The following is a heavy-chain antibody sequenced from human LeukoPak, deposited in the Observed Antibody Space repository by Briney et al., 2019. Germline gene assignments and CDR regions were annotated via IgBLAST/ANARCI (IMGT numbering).Heavy chain of an antibody. J-gene: IGHJ6*03. V-gene: IGHV3-23*01. Sequence: PGGSLRLSCAASGFTFSSYAMSWVRQAPGKGLEWVSAISGSGGSTYYADSVKGRFTISRDNSKKTVYLQMNSLRAEDTAVYYCAKNGEPHYYMDVLGKGTTVTVSS. D-gene: IGHD1-14*01. CDR3: AKNGEPHYYMDV. CDR1: GFTFSSYA. CDR2: ISGSGGST.